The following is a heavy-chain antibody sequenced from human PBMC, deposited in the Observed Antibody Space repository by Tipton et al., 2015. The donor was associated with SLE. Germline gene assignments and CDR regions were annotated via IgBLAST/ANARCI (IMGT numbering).Heavy chain of an antibody. V-gene: IGHV3-74*01. J-gene: IGHJ2*01. CDR1: GFTFSAYW. D-gene: IGHD2-2*01. CDR3: ARMDCSTTSCYLDWYFDL. CDR2: INGDGSST. Sequence: SLRLSCAASGFTFSAYWMHWVRQAPGKGLVWVSRINGDGSSTIYADSVWGRFTISRDNSRNTLYLQMNSLRAEDTAVYYCARMDCSTTSCYLDWYFDLWGRGTLVSVSS.